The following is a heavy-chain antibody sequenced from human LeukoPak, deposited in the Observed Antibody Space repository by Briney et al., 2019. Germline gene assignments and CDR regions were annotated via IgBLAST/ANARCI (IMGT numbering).Heavy chain of an antibody. Sequence: SETLSLTCTVSGASISGSRYYWGWIRQPPGKGLEWIGEINRSASTNYNPSLKSRVTISIDTSKNQFSLKLSSVTAADTAVYYCARRGPPRTMLRGVKSGWFDPWGREPWSPSPQ. J-gene: IGHJ5*02. D-gene: IGHD3-10*01. V-gene: IGHV4-39*07. CDR3: ARRGPPRTMLRGVKSGWFDP. CDR2: INRSAST. CDR1: GASISGSRYY.